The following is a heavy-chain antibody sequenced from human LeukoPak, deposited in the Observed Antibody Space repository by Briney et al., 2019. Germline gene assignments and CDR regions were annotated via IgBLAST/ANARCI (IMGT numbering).Heavy chain of an antibody. Sequence: GGSLRLSCAASGFTFSSYAMNWVRQAPGKGLEWVSTISGSGTSTYHADSVKGRFTISRDNSKNTLYLQMNSLRAEDMAVYYCAKFSDSTGYYPGYFDYWGQGTLVTVSS. V-gene: IGHV3-23*01. CDR1: GFTFSSYA. CDR3: AKFSDSTGYYPGYFDY. D-gene: IGHD3-22*01. CDR2: ISGSGTST. J-gene: IGHJ4*02.